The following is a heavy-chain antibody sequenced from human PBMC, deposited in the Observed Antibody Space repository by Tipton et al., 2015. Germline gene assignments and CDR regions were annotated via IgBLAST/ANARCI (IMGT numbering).Heavy chain of an antibody. Sequence: SLRLSCAASGFPFSDYYMSWIRQAPGKGLEWVSGITWNSGYIVYADSVKGRFTISRDNAKKSLYLQMNSLRGEDTALYYCAKDSSTVTLQYFQYWGQGTLVTVSS. D-gene: IGHD4-17*01. V-gene: IGHV3-9*01. J-gene: IGHJ1*01. CDR1: GFPFSDYY. CDR3: AKDSSTVTLQYFQY. CDR2: ITWNSGYI.